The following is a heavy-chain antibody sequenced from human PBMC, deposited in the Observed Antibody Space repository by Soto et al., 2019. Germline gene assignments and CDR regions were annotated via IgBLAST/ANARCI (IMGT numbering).Heavy chain of an antibody. D-gene: IGHD3-22*01. CDR2: ISAYNGNT. CDR1: GYTFTSYG. Sequence: ASVKVSCKASGYTFTSYGISWVRQAPGQGLEWMGWISAYNGNTNYAQKLQGRVTMTTDTSTSTAYMELRSLRSDDTDVYYCARGGKYYPGSAYVTFDSWGQGTLVTVSS. CDR3: ARGGKYYPGSAYVTFDS. J-gene: IGHJ4*02. V-gene: IGHV1-18*01.